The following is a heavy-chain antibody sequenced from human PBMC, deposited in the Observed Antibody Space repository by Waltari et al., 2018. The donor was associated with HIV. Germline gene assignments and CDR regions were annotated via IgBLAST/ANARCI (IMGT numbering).Heavy chain of an antibody. V-gene: IGHV5-51*01. Sequence: EVPLVQSGAELKKPGESLRISCQGSGYSFNNYRIGWVRPMPGKGPEWMGNIYPADSETRYSPAFEGRITISVDKSINTVFLQWNSLKASDTARYFCARHHPEPRRSYYASSYYDVWGQGTLVTVSS. J-gene: IGHJ4*02. CDR1: GYSFNNYR. D-gene: IGHD3-10*01. CDR2: IYPADSET. CDR3: ARHHPEPRRSYYASSYYDV.